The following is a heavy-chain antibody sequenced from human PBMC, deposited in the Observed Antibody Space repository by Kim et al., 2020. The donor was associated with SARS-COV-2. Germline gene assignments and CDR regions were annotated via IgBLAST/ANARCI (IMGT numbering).Heavy chain of an antibody. V-gene: IGHV3-33*05. J-gene: IGHJ6*02. CDR1: GFTFSSYG. CDR3: ARDQEYYDILTGYYLVEAHYYYGMDV. Sequence: GGSLRLSCAASGFTFSSYGMHWVRQAPGKGLEWVAVISYDGSNKYYADSVKGRFTISRDNSKNTLYLQMNSLRAEDTAVYYCARDQEYYDILTGYYLVEAHYYYGMDVWGQGTTVTVSS. CDR2: ISYDGSNK. D-gene: IGHD3-9*01.